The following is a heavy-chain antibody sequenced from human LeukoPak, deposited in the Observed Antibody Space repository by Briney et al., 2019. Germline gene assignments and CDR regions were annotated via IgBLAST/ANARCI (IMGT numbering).Heavy chain of an antibody. CDR1: GFTFSSYG. V-gene: IGHV3-30*18. D-gene: IGHD4-17*01. Sequence: GGSLRLSCAASGFTFSSYGMHWVRQAPGKGLKWLAIISYDGSNKYYADSVKGRFTISRDNSKNTLYLQMNSLRAEDTAVYYCAKGYDHGDPWGQGTLVTVSS. CDR3: AKGYDHGDP. CDR2: ISYDGSNK. J-gene: IGHJ5*02.